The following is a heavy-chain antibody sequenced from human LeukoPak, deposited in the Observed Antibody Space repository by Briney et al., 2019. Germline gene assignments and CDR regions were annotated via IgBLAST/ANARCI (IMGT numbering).Heavy chain of an antibody. CDR1: GGSFSGYY. V-gene: IGHV4-34*01. Sequence: PSETLSLTCAVYGGSFSGYYWSWIRQPPGKGLEWIGEINHSGSTNYNLSLKSRVTISVDTSKNQFSLKLSSVTAADTAVYYCARGRFTFNDYWGQGTLVTVSS. CDR3: ARGRFTFNDY. D-gene: IGHD2/OR15-2a*01. J-gene: IGHJ4*02. CDR2: INHSGST.